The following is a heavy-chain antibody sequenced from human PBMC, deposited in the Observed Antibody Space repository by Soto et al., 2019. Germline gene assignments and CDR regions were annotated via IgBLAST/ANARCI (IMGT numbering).Heavy chain of an antibody. J-gene: IGHJ4*01. V-gene: IGHV6-1*01. CDR2: TYYRSKWYY. CDR3: ARGEQYSGRIFDY. D-gene: IGHD1-26*01. Sequence: PSQTLSPPCAITGDSVSSNSAGWSWVRQSPSRGLEWLGRTYYRSKWYYEYAVSVRGRITINPDTSKNQYSLQLNSVTPEDTAVYFCARGEQYSGRIFDYWGQGTLVTVSS. CDR1: GDSVSSNSAG.